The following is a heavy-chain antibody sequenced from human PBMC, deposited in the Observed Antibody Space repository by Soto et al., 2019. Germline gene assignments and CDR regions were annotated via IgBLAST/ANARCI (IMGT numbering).Heavy chain of an antibody. CDR3: ARDQPGYSYGYGLGY. CDR2: ISTSSGYR. Sequence: PGGSLRLSCAASGFTFSNYSMNWVRQAPGKGLEWVSSISTSSGYRYYADSVKGRFTISRDNAKNSLYLQMNSLRAEDTAVYYCARDQPGYSYGYGLGYWGQGTLVTVSS. J-gene: IGHJ4*02. CDR1: GFTFSNYS. D-gene: IGHD5-18*01. V-gene: IGHV3-21*01.